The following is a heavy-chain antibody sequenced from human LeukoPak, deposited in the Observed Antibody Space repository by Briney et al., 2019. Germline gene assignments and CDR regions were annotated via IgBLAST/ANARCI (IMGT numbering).Heavy chain of an antibody. J-gene: IGHJ4*02. Sequence: ASVKVSCKASGYTFTSYAMHWVRQAPGQRLEWMGWINAGNGNTKYSQKFQGRVTITRDTSASAAYMELSSLRSEDTAVYYCAREYSSSWYEPYFDYWGQGTLVTVSS. CDR1: GYTFTSYA. CDR3: AREYSSSWYEPYFDY. V-gene: IGHV1-3*01. CDR2: INAGNGNT. D-gene: IGHD6-13*01.